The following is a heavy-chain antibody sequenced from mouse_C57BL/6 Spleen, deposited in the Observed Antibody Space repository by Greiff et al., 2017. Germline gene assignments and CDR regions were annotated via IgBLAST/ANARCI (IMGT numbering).Heavy chain of an antibody. Sequence: QVQLQQSGPELVKPGASVKISCKASGYAFSSSWMNWVKQRPGKGLEWIGRVYPGDGDTNYNGKFKGKATLTADKSSSTAYMQLSSLPSEDSAVYFCARDYGRGAMDYWGQGASVTVSS. CDR1: GYAFSSSW. CDR3: ARDYGRGAMDY. V-gene: IGHV1-82*01. CDR2: VYPGDGDT. J-gene: IGHJ4*01. D-gene: IGHD1-2*01.